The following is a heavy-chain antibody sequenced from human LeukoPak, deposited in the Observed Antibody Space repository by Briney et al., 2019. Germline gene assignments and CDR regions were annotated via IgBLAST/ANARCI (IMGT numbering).Heavy chain of an antibody. CDR3: ARAGLRLSGWLREYFYDS. V-gene: IGHV4-34*01. Sequence: SETLSLTCAVYGGLFDGHYWTWIRQSPERGLEWIGEVNHAEITHYNPSLRSRLTLSTDASKNQFLLRLTSVTAADTAVYYCARAGLRLSGWLREYFYDSWSQGILVTVSS. J-gene: IGHJ4*02. CDR2: VNHAEIT. D-gene: IGHD2/OR15-2a*01. CDR1: GGLFDGHY.